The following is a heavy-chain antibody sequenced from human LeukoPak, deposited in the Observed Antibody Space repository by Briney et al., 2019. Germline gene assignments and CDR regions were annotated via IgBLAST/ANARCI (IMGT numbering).Heavy chain of an antibody. CDR3: TIVLRPYRGSGYRNWFDP. CDR1: GFTFSNAW. D-gene: IGHD3-22*01. V-gene: IGHV3-15*01. J-gene: IGHJ5*02. CDR2: IKSKTDGETA. Sequence: GGSLRLSCAASGFTFSNAWMAWVRQVPGKGLEWLGRIKSKTDGETADYAAPVRGRFFISRDDRKDTLYVEINSLKTEDTGIYYCTIVLRPYRGSGYRNWFDPGAGEPWSPSPQ.